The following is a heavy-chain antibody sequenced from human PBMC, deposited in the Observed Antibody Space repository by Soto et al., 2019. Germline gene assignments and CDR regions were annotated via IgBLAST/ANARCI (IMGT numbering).Heavy chain of an antibody. CDR2: ISGSGGST. Sequence: EVQLLESGGGLVQPGGSLRLSCTASGFTFSSYAMNWVRQAPGKGLEWVSVISGSGGSTYYADSVKGRFTISRDNSKNKLDLRMTRLRAEDTAVYYCASRTSGWYFDYWGQGTLVTVSS. CDR3: ASRTSGWYFDY. V-gene: IGHV3-23*01. J-gene: IGHJ4*02. CDR1: GFTFSSYA. D-gene: IGHD6-19*01.